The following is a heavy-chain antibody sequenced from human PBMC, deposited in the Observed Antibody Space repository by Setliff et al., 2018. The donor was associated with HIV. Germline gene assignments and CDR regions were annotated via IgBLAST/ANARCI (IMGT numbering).Heavy chain of an antibody. J-gene: IGHJ4*02. CDR2: ISSRGST. V-gene: IGHV4-31*03. CDR3: ARPAARLGQVDY. CDR1: GVSISSGGYY. D-gene: IGHD7-27*01. Sequence: SETLSLTCTVSGVSISSGGYYWNCIRQHPGKGLEWIGYISSRGSTYSNPSLKSRITMSVDTSQNQVSLKLSSVTAEDTAVYYCARPAARLGQVDYWGQGTLVTVSS.